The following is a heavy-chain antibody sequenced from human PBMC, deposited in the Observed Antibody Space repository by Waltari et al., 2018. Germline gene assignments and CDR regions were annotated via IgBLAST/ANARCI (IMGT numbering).Heavy chain of an antibody. J-gene: IGHJ3*02. CDR3: ARVSQLALGAFDI. D-gene: IGHD6-6*01. V-gene: IGHV3-48*01. CDR1: GFTFSSYS. CDR2: ISSSSSTI. Sequence: EVQLVESGGGLVQPGGSLRLSCAASGFTFSSYSMNWVRQAPGKGLGWVSYISSSSSTIYYADSVKGRFTISRDNAKNSLYLQMNSLRAEDTAVYYCARVSQLALGAFDIWGQGTMVTVSS.